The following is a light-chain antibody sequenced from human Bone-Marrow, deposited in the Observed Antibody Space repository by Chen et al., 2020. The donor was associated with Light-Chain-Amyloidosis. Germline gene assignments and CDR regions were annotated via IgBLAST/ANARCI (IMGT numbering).Light chain of an antibody. CDR2: RDT. CDR3: QSADSSGTYEVI. V-gene: IGLV3-25*03. J-gene: IGLJ2*01. CDR1: DLPTKY. Sequence: SYELTQPPSVSVSPGQTARITCSGDDLPTKYAYWYQQKPGQAPVLVIHRDTERPSGISARFSCSSSGTTATLTISGVQSEDEADYHCQSADSSGTYEVIFGGGTKLAVL.